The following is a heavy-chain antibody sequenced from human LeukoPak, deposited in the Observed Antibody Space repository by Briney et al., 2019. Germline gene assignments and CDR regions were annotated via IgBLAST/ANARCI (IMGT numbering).Heavy chain of an antibody. CDR3: AKGWGGSFNAFDI. J-gene: IGHJ3*02. D-gene: IGHD3-16*01. V-gene: IGHV3-23*01. CDR2: ISGSGGST. Sequence: GGSLRLSCAASGFTFSSYAMSWVRQAPGKGLEWVSAISGSGGSTYYADSVKGRFTISRDNYKNTLYLQMKSLRAEDTAVYYCAKGWGGSFNAFDIWGQGTMVTVSS. CDR1: GFTFSSYA.